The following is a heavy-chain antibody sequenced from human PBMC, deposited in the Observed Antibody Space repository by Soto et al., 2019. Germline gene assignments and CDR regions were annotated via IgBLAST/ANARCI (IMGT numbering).Heavy chain of an antibody. J-gene: IGHJ5*02. Sequence: EVQLVESGGGLVQPGGSLRLSCAASGFTFSSYWMHWVRQAPGKGLVWVSRINSDGSTTTYADSVKGRFTISRDNAKNRLYLQMNSLRAEDAAVYYCARSLNSGSTFDPWGQGTLVTVSS. V-gene: IGHV3-74*01. CDR2: INSDGSTT. CDR1: GFTFSSYW. CDR3: ARSLNSGSTFDP. D-gene: IGHD6-6*01.